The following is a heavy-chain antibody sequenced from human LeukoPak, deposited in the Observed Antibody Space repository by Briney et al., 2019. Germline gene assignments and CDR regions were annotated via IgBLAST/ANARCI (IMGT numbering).Heavy chain of an antibody. J-gene: IGHJ4*02. CDR1: GFTFDDYA. V-gene: IGHV3-9*01. CDR2: ISWNSGSI. Sequence: GGSLRLSCAASGFTFDDYAMHWVRQAPGKGLEWVSGISWNSGSIGYADSVKGRFTISRDNAKNSLYLQMNSLRAEDTALYYCAKDNGIAVAGPESYWGQGTLVTVSS. CDR3: AKDNGIAVAGPESY. D-gene: IGHD6-19*01.